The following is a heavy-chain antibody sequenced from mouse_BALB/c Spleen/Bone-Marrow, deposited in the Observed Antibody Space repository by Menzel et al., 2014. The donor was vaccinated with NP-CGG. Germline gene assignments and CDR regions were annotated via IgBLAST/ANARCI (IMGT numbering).Heavy chain of an antibody. V-gene: IGHV1-4*02. J-gene: IGHJ2*01. CDR1: GYTFTTYT. D-gene: IGHD1-1*01. CDR3: ARVGTYYAYFDY. Sequence: QVQLKQSAAELARPGASVKMSCRASGYTFTTYTIQWVKQRPGQGLEWIGYINPSRGYTEYNQKFKDKTTLTADKSSSTAYMQLSSLTSEDSAVYYCARVGTYYAYFDYWGQGTTLTVSS. CDR2: INPSRGYT.